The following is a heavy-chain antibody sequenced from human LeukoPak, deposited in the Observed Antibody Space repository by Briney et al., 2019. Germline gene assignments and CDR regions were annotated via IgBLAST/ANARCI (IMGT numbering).Heavy chain of an antibody. J-gene: IGHJ4*02. D-gene: IGHD3-10*01. CDR3: PREQAGTIVDD. CDR2: ISHRGTT. V-gene: IGHV4-38-2*02. CDR1: GYSFSAGYY. Sequence: PSETLSLTCAVSGYSFSAGYYRGWIRQSPGKGLEWIGSISHRGTTYHNPSLKSRIIISLDTSKNQFSLSLTSVTAADTATYYCPREQAGTIVDDWGQGTLVTVSS.